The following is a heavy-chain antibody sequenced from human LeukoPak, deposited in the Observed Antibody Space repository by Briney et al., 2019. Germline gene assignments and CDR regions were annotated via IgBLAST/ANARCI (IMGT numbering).Heavy chain of an antibody. D-gene: IGHD3-3*01. J-gene: IGHJ5*02. CDR3: ARGSSVSGFQSS. CDR1: GGSISSHY. Sequence: ETLSLTCTVSGGSISSHYWSWVRQAPGKGLEWVSIIHSGGTTYHADSVKGRFTISRDNSKNTLYLQMNSLRAEDTAVYYCARGSSVSGFQSSWGQGTLVTVSS. V-gene: IGHV3-66*01. CDR2: IHSGGTT.